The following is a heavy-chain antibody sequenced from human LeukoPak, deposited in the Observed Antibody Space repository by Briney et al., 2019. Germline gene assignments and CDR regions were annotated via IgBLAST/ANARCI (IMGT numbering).Heavy chain of an antibody. V-gene: IGHV3-23*01. Sequence: GGSLRLSCAASGFTFSSYAMSWVRQAPGKGLEWVSAISGSGGSTYYADSVKGRFTISRDDSKNTLYLQMNSLRAEDTAVYYCAKDVKEYYYDSSGLHWGQGTLVTVSS. CDR3: AKDVKEYYYDSSGLH. CDR2: ISGSGGST. J-gene: IGHJ4*02. D-gene: IGHD3-22*01. CDR1: GFTFSSYA.